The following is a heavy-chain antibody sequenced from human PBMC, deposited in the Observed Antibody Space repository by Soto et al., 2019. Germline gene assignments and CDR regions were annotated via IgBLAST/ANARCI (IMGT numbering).Heavy chain of an antibody. CDR2: IIPIFGTA. J-gene: IGHJ4*02. CDR3: ARGAGPYYFDY. V-gene: IGHV1-69*13. CDR1: GCTFSSYA. Sequence: GASVKVSCRASGCTFSSYAISWVRQAPGQGLEWMGGIIPIFGTANYAQKFQGRVTIPADESTRTAYMELRSLRSEDTAVYYCARGAGPYYFDYWGQGTLVTVSS. D-gene: IGHD6-13*01.